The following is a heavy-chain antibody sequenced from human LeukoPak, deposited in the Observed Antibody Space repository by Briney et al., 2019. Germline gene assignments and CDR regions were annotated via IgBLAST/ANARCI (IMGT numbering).Heavy chain of an antibody. J-gene: IGHJ4*02. CDR2: IRGDSTET. CDR3: ARGHFGVVLDY. V-gene: IGHV3-21*01. CDR1: GFTFSSYS. D-gene: IGHD3-3*01. Sequence: PGGSLRLSCDGSGFTFSSYSMFWIRQAPGKGLEWVSSIRGDSTETRHAHSFMGRFTISRDNAKRSLYLQMNSLRAEDTAVYYCARGHFGVVLDYWGQGTLVTVSS.